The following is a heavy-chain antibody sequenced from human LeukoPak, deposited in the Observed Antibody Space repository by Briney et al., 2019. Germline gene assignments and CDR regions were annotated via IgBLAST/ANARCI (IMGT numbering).Heavy chain of an antibody. J-gene: IGHJ4*02. CDR3: ARAGYSSSWRERYKYYFDY. V-gene: IGHV3-30*02. CDR2: IRYDRRNQ. D-gene: IGHD6-13*01. Sequence: GGSLRLSCAASGFTFSSYGMHWVRQAPGKGLEWVAFIRYDRRNQYYADSVKGRFTISRDNAKNSLFLQMSSLRAEDAALYYCARAGYSSSWRERYKYYFDYWGQGTLVTVSS. CDR1: GFTFSSYG.